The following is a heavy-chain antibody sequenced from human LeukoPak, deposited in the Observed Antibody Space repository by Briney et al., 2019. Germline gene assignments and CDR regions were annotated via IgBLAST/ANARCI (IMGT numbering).Heavy chain of an antibody. CDR1: GFTFSSYW. CDR2: IKQDGSEK. V-gene: IGHV3-7*01. Sequence: GGSLRLSCAASGFTFSSYWMTWVRQAPGKGLEWVANIKQDGSEKFYVDSVKGRFTISRDSAKNSLYLQMNSLRAEDTAVYYCAELGITMIGGVWGKGTTVTISS. CDR3: AELGITMIGGV. D-gene: IGHD3-10*02. J-gene: IGHJ6*04.